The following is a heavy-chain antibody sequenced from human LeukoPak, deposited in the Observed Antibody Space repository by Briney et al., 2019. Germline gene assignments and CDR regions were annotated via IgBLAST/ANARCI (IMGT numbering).Heavy chain of an antibody. J-gene: IGHJ5*02. CDR2: VYYSGST. CDR3: ARGVVPPRWNWFDP. CDR1: GGSISNHY. V-gene: IGHV4-59*08. D-gene: IGHD2-2*01. Sequence: SETLSLTCTVSGGSISNHYWNLIRQPPGKELEWIGYVYYSGSTYYNPSLKSRVTISVDTSKNQFSLKLSSVTAADTAVYYCARGVVPPRWNWFDPWGQGTLVTVSS.